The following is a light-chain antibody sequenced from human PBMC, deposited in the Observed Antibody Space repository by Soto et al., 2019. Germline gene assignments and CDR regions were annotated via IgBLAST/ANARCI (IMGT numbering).Light chain of an antibody. J-gene: IGLJ2*01. V-gene: IGLV2-14*03. CDR2: DVI. Sequence: QSVLTQPASVSGSPGQSITISCTGTSSDIGSYNYVSWYQQYPDKAPKLIIYDVINRPSGVSNRFSGSKSGNTASLTISGLQAEDGADYYCGSYTSSSTLVFGGGTKVTVL. CDR3: GSYTSSSTLV. CDR1: SSDIGSYNY.